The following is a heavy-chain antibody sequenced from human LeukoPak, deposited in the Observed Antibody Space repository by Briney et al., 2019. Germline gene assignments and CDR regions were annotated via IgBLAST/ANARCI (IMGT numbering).Heavy chain of an antibody. J-gene: IGHJ4*02. CDR1: GYTFTSYA. D-gene: IGHD3-22*01. Sequence: ASVKVSCKASGYTFTSYAMNWVRQAPGQGLEWVGWINTNTGNPMYAQGFTGRFVFSLDTSVSTAYLQISSLKAEDTAVYYCARERYYYDSSGYYPIPDYWGQGTLVTVSS. CDR2: INTNTGNP. CDR3: ARERYYYDSSGYYPIPDY. V-gene: IGHV7-4-1*02.